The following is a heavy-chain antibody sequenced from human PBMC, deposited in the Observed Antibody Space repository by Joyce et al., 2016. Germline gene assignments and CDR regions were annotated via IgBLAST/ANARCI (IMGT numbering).Heavy chain of an antibody. D-gene: IGHD6-6*01. V-gene: IGHV3-48*04. CDR3: ARTLVRTRYYFDY. CDR1: GFTFSSYS. Sequence: EVQLVESGGGLVQPGGSLRLFCAVSGFTFSSYSMNWDSQAPGKGREWVAYISSSRSTIYYADSVKGRFTISRDNAKNSLDLQMNSLRAEDTAVYYCARTLVRTRYYFDYWGQGTLVTVSS. J-gene: IGHJ4*02. CDR2: ISSSRSTI.